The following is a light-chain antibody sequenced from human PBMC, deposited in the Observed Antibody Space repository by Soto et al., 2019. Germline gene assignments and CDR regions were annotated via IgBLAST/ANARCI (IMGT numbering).Light chain of an antibody. V-gene: IGKV1-5*03. CDR3: QQYGALPPT. CDR2: KAS. CDR1: QSINDW. Sequence: DIQMTQSPSTLSASVGDRVTITCRASQSINDWLAWYQQKPGKAPNLLIYKASSLQSGVPSRFSGSGSGTEFTLTISSLQPEDFAVYYCQQYGALPPTFGGGTKVEIK. J-gene: IGKJ4*01.